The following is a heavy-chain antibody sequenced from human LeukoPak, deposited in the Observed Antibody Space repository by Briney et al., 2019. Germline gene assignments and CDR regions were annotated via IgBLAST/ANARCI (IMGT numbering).Heavy chain of an antibody. CDR1: GFTFSSYV. J-gene: IGHJ4*02. V-gene: IGHV3-53*01. D-gene: IGHD3-3*01. CDR3: ARGSDYFGY. CDR2: IYSGDIT. Sequence: GGSLRLSCAASGFTFSSYVMSWVSQAPGKGLEWVSVIYSGDITYYADSVKGRFTISRDNSKNTLYLQMNSLRAEDTAVYYCARGSDYFGYWGQGTLVTISS.